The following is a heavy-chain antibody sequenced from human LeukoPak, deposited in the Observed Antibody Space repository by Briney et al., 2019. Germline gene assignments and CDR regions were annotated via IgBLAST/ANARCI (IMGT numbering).Heavy chain of an antibody. D-gene: IGHD6-13*01. V-gene: IGHV3-21*01. CDR2: IVGSSST. Sequence: GGSLRLSCAASGFTFSNFAMTWVRHAPGKGLEWGSPIVGSSSTYYADSLKGRFTISRDNAKNSLYLQMNSLRAEDTAVYYCARIGAGSSRDYWGQGTLVTVSS. CDR3: ARIGAGSSRDY. CDR1: GFTFSNFA. J-gene: IGHJ4*02.